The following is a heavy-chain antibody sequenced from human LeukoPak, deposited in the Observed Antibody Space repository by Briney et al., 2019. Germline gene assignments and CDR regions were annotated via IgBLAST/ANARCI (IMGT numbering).Heavy chain of an antibody. J-gene: IGHJ3*02. Sequence: TGGSLRLSCAASGFTFSSYAMSWVRQAPGKGLEWVSAISGSGGSTYYADSVKGRFTISRENSKNTLYLQMNSLRAEDTAVYYCAKATMDIVVVPAAIIFAFDIWGQGTMVTVSS. CDR2: ISGSGGST. CDR1: GFTFSSYA. V-gene: IGHV3-23*01. CDR3: AKATMDIVVVPAAIIFAFDI. D-gene: IGHD2-2*02.